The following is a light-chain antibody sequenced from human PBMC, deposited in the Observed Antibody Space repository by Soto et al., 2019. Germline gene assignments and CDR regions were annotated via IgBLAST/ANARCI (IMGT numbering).Light chain of an antibody. CDR3: QQYDT. Sequence: IVLTQSPGTLSFSPGERATLSCRASQSVSSSDLAWYQQKPGQAPRLLIYSASSRATGIPDRFSGSGSGTDCTLTIRRLEPEYFAVYYCQQYDTFGQGTKLEIK. CDR2: SAS. CDR1: QSVSSSD. V-gene: IGKV3-20*01. J-gene: IGKJ2*01.